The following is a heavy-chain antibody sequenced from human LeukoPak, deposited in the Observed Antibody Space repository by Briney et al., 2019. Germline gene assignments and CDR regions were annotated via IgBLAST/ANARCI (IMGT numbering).Heavy chain of an antibody. CDR1: GFTFSSYS. D-gene: IGHD6-19*01. CDR2: ISSGSTYI. Sequence: GGSLRLSCAASGFTFSSYSMNWVRQAPGKGLEWVSSISSGSTYIYYADSMKGRFTISRDNAKKSLYLQMNSLRAEDTAVYYCAKARSRYSSGWYSFDYWGQGTLVTVSS. V-gene: IGHV3-21*01. J-gene: IGHJ4*02. CDR3: AKARSRYSSGWYSFDY.